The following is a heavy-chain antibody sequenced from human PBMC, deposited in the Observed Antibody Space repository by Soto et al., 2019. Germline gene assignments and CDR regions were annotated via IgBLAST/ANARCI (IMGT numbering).Heavy chain of an antibody. V-gene: IGHV1-18*01. CDR3: ASGHYDILTGYYTFDY. D-gene: IGHD3-9*01. CDR1: GYTFTSYG. J-gene: IGHJ4*01. Sequence: ASGKVSCKASGYTFTSYGISLGRQAPGQGLEWMGWISAHNGHTNYAQKLQGRVTMTTDTSTSTAYMELRSLRSDDTAVYYCASGHYDILTGYYTFDYWG. CDR2: ISAHNGHT.